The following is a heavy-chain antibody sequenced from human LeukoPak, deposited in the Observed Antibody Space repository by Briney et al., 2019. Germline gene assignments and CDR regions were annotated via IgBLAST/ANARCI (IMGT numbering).Heavy chain of an antibody. CDR2: IIPILGIA. J-gene: IGHJ6*02. Sequence: GASVKVSCKASGGTFSSYAISWVRQAPGQGLEWMGRIIPILGIANYAQKFQGRVTITADKSTSTAYMELSSLRSEDTAVYYCARDRGEPTVTTEDGMDVWGQGTTVTVSS. D-gene: IGHD4-17*01. CDR3: ARDRGEPTVTTEDGMDV. V-gene: IGHV1-69*04. CDR1: GGTFSSYA.